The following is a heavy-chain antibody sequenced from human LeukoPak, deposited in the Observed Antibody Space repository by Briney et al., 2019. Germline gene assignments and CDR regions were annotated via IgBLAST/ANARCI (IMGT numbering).Heavy chain of an antibody. CDR1: GFTFSSYS. J-gene: IGHJ4*02. D-gene: IGHD3-3*01. CDR2: ISSSSSYI. Sequence: GGSLRLSCAASGFTFSSYSMNWVRQAPGKGLEWVSSISSSSSYIYYADLVKGRFTISRDNAKNSLYLQMNSLRAEDTAVYYCARYTIPRGADYWGQGTLVTVSS. CDR3: ARYTIPRGADY. V-gene: IGHV3-21*01.